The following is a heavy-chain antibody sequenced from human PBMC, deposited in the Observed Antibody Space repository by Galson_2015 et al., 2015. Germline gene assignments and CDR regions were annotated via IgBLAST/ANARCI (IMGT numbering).Heavy chain of an antibody. V-gene: IGHV1-2*06. J-gene: IGHJ4*01. Sequence: SVKVSCKASGYMFNAYYIHWVRQAPGQGPEWMGRINPNSGGADYAQMFQGRVTMTRDTSRSTTYMELSRLTSDDTAVFYCARAAYGNIPTSFDYWGHGTLVTVS. D-gene: IGHD4-11*01. CDR3: ARAAYGNIPTSFDY. CDR1: GYMFNAYY. CDR2: INPNSGGA.